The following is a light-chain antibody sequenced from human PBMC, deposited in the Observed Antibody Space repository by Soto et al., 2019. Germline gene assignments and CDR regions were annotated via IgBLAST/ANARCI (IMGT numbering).Light chain of an antibody. CDR1: QSISTW. Sequence: DIQMTQSPSTLSASVGDRVSITCRASQSISTWLAWYQQKPGKAPKLLISDASSFEGGVPSRFSGSGSGTEFTLTISSLQPDDFATYYCQQYKTYSRTFGQGTKVDIK. CDR2: DAS. V-gene: IGKV1-5*01. J-gene: IGKJ1*01. CDR3: QQYKTYSRT.